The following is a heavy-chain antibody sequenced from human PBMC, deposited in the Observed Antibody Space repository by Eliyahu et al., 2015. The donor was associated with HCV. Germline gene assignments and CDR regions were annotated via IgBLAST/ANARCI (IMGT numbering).Heavy chain of an antibody. J-gene: IGHJ4*02. CDR3: AKPLSDYDFWSGFVYDS. CDR2: ISXSXGST. V-gene: IGHV3-23*01. Sequence: EVQLLQSGGGLVQPGGSVRLACXASGFTFRSLPMSWVRQAPGKGLEWVSAISXSXGSTYYAASVKGRFTISRXXXKNMLYLQMNSLRADDTALYYCAKPLSDYDFWSGFVYDSWGQGTLVTVSS. D-gene: IGHD3-3*01. CDR1: GFTFRSLP.